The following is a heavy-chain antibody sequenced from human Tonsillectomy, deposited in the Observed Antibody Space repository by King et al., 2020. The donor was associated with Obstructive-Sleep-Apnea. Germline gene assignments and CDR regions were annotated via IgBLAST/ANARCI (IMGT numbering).Heavy chain of an antibody. V-gene: IGHV3-30*18. CDR3: AKAWTVTTLQCACDY. J-gene: IGHJ4*02. D-gene: IGHD4-17*01. CDR2: ISYDGTKE. CDR1: GFTFSSYG. Sequence: VQLVEAGGGVVQPGRSLRLSCAASGFTFSSYGMPWVRQAPGKGLEWVAVISYDGTKEYYADSVKGRFTIPRDNSKNTLYLQMNSLRPEDTAVYYCAKAWTVTTLQCACDYWGQGTLVTVSS.